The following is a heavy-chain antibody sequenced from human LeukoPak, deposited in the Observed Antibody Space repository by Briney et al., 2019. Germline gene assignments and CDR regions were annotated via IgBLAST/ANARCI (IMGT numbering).Heavy chain of an antibody. Sequence: SETLSLTCTVSGGSISSYYWSWIRQPPGEGLEWIGEINHSGNTNYNPSLKSRVSISVDTSKNQFSLKLSSVTAADTAVYYCARLIIMARNWFDPWGQGTLVTVSS. CDR3: ARLIIMARNWFDP. CDR1: GGSISSYY. D-gene: IGHD3-10*01. CDR2: INHSGNT. V-gene: IGHV4-34*01. J-gene: IGHJ5*02.